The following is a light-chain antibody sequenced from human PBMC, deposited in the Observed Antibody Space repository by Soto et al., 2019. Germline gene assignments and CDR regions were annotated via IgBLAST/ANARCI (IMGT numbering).Light chain of an antibody. J-gene: IGKJ5*01. Sequence: ATQLPQSPSSLSAAVGDRVTVFCRASQGINIALAWSQQKPGRAPQRRIYDASTLHSGVPARVSGSGSGTDFTLTISSLQPEDFATYYCQQSYSTPLTFGQGTRLEIK. V-gene: IGKV1-13*02. CDR1: QGINIA. CDR3: QQSYSTPLT. CDR2: DAS.